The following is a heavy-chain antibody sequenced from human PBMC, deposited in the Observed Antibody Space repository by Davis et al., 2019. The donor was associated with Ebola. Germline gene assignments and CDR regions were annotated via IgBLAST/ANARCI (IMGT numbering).Heavy chain of an antibody. Sequence: PSETLSLTCTVSGGSISSYYWSWIRQPAGKGLEWIGRSYTSGSTNYNPSLKSRVTISVDTSKNQFSLKLSSVTAADTAVYYCARGITIFASYYYYYYMDVWGKGTTVTVSS. V-gene: IGHV4-4*07. CDR1: GGSISSYY. CDR3: ARGITIFASYYYYYYMDV. D-gene: IGHD3-3*01. CDR2: SYTSGST. J-gene: IGHJ6*03.